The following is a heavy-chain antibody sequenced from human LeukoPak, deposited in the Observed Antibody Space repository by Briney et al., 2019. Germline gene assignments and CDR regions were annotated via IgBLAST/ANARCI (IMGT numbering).Heavy chain of an antibody. V-gene: IGHV1-2*02. CDR3: ATDQGY. CDR2: INPNSGGT. J-gene: IGHJ4*02. CDR1: GYTFTGYY. Sequence: ASVKVSCKASGYTFTGYYMHWVRQAPGQGLEWMGWINPNSGGTNYAQKFQGRVTMTEDTSTDTAYMELSSLRSEDTAVYYCATDQGYWGQGTLVTVSS.